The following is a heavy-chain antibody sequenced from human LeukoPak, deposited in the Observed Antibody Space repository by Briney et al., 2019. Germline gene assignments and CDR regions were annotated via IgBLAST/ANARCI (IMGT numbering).Heavy chain of an antibody. D-gene: IGHD6-13*01. CDR2: IGTAGDT. CDR3: ARAAAGTDYYYYYMDV. CDR1: GFTFSGYD. V-gene: IGHV3-13*01. Sequence: GGSLRLSCAASGFTFSGYDMHWVRQATGKGLEWVSAIGTAGDTYYPGSVKGRFTISRENAKNSLYLQMNSLRAGDTAVYYCARAAAGTDYYYYYMDVWGKGTTVTVSS. J-gene: IGHJ6*03.